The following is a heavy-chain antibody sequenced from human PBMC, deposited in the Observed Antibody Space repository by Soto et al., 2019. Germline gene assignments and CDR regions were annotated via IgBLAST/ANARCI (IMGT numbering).Heavy chain of an antibody. Sequence: SETLSLTCTVSGVSISDDDWSWIRQTPGKGLEWIGHISHSGSTNYNPSLKSRVTISVDTSKRQFSLKLSSVTAADTAVYYCAREARGVISGMDVWGQGTTVTVSS. CDR2: ISHSGST. CDR1: GVSISDDD. J-gene: IGHJ6*02. D-gene: IGHD3-10*01. CDR3: AREARGVISGMDV. V-gene: IGHV4-59*01.